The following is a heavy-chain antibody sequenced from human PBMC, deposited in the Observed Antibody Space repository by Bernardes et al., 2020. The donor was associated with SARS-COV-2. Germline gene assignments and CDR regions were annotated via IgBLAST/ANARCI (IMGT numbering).Heavy chain of an antibody. V-gene: IGHV4-59*01. CDR2: IYYSGYT. D-gene: IGHD3-10*01. Sequence: ETLSLTCTVSGGSISDDYWTWIRQPPGKGLEWIGYIYYSGYTKYNPSLKSRVTISRDTSKNQFSLKLSSVTAADTAVYYCTRAESSASFYYNGMDVWGRGTAVTVSS. CDR1: GGSISDDY. J-gene: IGHJ6*02. CDR3: TRAESSASFYYNGMDV.